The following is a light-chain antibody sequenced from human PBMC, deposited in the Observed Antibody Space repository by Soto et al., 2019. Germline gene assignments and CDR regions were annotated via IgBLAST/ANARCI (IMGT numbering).Light chain of an antibody. CDR2: DAS. CDR1: QSVSSS. J-gene: IGKJ4*01. CDR3: QHYNNWPLT. V-gene: IGKV3-11*01. Sequence: EIVLTQSPDTLSLSPGERATLSCRASQSVSSSLAWYQQKPGQAPRLLIYDASNRATGIPARFSGSGSGTEFTLTISSLQSEDFAVYYCQHYNNWPLTFGGGTKVEIK.